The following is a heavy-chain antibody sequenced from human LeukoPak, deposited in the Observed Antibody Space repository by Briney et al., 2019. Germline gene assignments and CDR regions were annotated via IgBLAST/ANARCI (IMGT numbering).Heavy chain of an antibody. J-gene: IGHJ4*02. V-gene: IGHV3-11*01. Sequence: SGGSLRLSCAASGFTFSDYYMSWIRQAPGRGLEWVSYISSSGSTIYYADSVKGRFTISRDNSKNALYLQMNSLRAEDTAVYFCARGAFATKFDYWGQGTLVTVSS. CDR1: GFTFSDYY. CDR2: ISSSGSTI. CDR3: ARGAFATKFDY. D-gene: IGHD1-26*01.